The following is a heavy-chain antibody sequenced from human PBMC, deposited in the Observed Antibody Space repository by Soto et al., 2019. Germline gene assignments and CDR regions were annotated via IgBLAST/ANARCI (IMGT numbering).Heavy chain of an antibody. CDR3: ARDHPYCTNGVCQLGY. CDR2: IYYSGST. V-gene: IGHV4-31*03. D-gene: IGHD2-8*01. J-gene: IGHJ4*02. Sequence: QVQLQESGPGLVNPSQTLSLTCPVSGGSISSGGYYWSWIRQHPGKGLEWIGYIYYSGSTYYNPALKSRVNIPVDTSKNQRYLKLSSVSAGDPAVDYCARDHPYCTNGVCQLGYWGQGTLDTVSS. CDR1: GGSISSGGYY.